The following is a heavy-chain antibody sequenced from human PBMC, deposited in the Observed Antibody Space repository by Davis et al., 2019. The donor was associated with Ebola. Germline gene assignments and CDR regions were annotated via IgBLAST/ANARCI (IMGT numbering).Heavy chain of an antibody. Sequence: SVKVSCKASGGTFSSYAISWVRQAPGQGLEWMGGIIPIFGTANYAQKFQGRVTITADESTSTAYMELSSLRSEDTAVYYCARDEKAVGGYIEWGQGTLVTVSS. V-gene: IGHV1-69*13. J-gene: IGHJ4*02. CDR1: GGTFSSYA. CDR3: ARDEKAVGGYIE. D-gene: IGHD5-12*01. CDR2: IIPIFGTA.